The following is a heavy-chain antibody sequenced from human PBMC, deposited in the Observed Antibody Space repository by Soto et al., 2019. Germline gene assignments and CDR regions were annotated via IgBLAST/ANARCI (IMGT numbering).Heavy chain of an antibody. Sequence: SVKVSCKASGGTFSSYTISWVRQAPGQGLEWMGRIIPILGIANYAQKFQGRVTITADKSTSTAYMELSSLRSEDTAVYYCARGVGVVTYYYYMDVWGKGTTVTVSS. V-gene: IGHV1-69*02. D-gene: IGHD3-3*01. CDR1: GGTFSSYT. J-gene: IGHJ6*03. CDR3: ARGVGVVTYYYYMDV. CDR2: IIPILGIA.